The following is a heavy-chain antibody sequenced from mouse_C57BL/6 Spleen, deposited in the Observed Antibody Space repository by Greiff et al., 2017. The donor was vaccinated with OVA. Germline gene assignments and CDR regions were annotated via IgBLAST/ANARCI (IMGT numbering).Heavy chain of an antibody. Sequence: VKLQESGAELVRPGASVKLSCKASGYTFTDYYINWVKQRPGQGLEWIARIYPGSGNTYYNEKFKGKATLTAEKSSSTAYMQLSSLTSEDSAVYFCARAYSGYFDYWGQGTTLTVSS. V-gene: IGHV1-76*01. CDR2: IYPGSGNT. CDR1: GYTFTDYY. J-gene: IGHJ2*01. CDR3: ARAYSGYFDY. D-gene: IGHD2-10*01.